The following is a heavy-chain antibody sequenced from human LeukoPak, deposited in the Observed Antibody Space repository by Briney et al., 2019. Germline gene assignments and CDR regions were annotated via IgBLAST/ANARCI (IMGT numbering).Heavy chain of an antibody. Sequence: GGSLRLSCAASGFTVSSNYMSWVRQAPGKGLEWVGFIRSKAYGGTTEYAASVKGRFTISRDDSKSIAYLQMNSLKTEDTAVYYCTGINEDGYSGYEPVDYWGQGTLVTVSS. J-gene: IGHJ4*02. CDR3: TGINEDGYSGYEPVDY. CDR1: GFTVSSNY. V-gene: IGHV3-49*04. D-gene: IGHD5-12*01. CDR2: IRSKAYGGTT.